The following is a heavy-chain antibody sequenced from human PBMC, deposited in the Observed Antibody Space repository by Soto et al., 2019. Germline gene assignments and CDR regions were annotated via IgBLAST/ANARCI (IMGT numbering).Heavy chain of an antibody. D-gene: IGHD6-13*01. CDR1: GGSFSGYY. Sequence: SETLSLTCAVYGGSFSGYYWSWIRQHPGKGLEWIGEINHSGSTNYNPSLKSRVTILVDTSKNQFSLKLSSVTAADTAVYYCARGRIAVARSSRDDIWGQGTMVTVSS. V-gene: IGHV4-34*01. J-gene: IGHJ3*02. CDR3: ARGRIAVARSSRDDI. CDR2: INHSGST.